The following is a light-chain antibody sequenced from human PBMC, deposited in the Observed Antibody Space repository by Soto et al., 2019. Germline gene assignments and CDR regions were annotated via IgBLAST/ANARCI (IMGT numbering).Light chain of an antibody. Sequence: QLTQSPSSLSASVGDRVTITCRASQDINSFLAWYQQKPGKAPKLLIYAASSLQSGVPSRFSGSGSGTEFALTISSLQPDDFATYYCQEYHSYTWTFGQGTKVDIK. J-gene: IGKJ1*01. CDR2: AAS. CDR3: QEYHSYTWT. V-gene: IGKV1-9*01. CDR1: QDINSF.